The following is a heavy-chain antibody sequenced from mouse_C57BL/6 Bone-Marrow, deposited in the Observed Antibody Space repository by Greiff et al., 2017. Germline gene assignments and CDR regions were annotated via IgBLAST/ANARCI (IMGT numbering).Heavy chain of an antibody. D-gene: IGHD6-1*01. J-gene: IGHJ1*03. V-gene: IGHV5-17*01. CDR1: GFTFSDYG. CDR2: ISSGSSTI. Sequence: EVQLQESGGGLVKPGGSLKLSCAASGFTFSDYGMHWVRHAPEKGLEWVEYISSGSSTIYYADTVKGRFTIYRANAKNTLFLQLTSLRSEDTAMYYCARPLYLDVWGTGTTVTVSS. CDR3: ARPLYLDV.